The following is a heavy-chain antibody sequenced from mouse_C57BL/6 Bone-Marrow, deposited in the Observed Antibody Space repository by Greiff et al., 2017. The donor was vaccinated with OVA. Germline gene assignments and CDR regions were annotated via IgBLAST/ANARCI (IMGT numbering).Heavy chain of an antibody. Sequence: QVQLQQPGAELVRPGSSVKLSCKASGYTFTSYWMDWVKQRPGQGLEWIGNIYPSDSETHYNQKFKDKATLTVDKSSSTAYMQLSSLTSEDSAVYYCARWLLPCDYWGQGTTLTVSS. J-gene: IGHJ2*01. CDR3: ARWLLPCDY. D-gene: IGHD2-3*01. CDR2: IYPSDSET. CDR1: GYTFTSYW. V-gene: IGHV1-61*01.